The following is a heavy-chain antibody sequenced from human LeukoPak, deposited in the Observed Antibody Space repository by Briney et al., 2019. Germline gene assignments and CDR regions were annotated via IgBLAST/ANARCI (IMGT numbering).Heavy chain of an antibody. CDR1: GASISSGDYY. CDR2: IYYSGST. J-gene: IGHJ4*02. D-gene: IGHD4-17*01. Sequence: SQTLSLTCTVSGASISSGDYYWSWIRQPPGKGLEWIGYIYYSGSTYYNPSLKSRVTISVDTSKNQFSLKLSSVTAADTAVYYCARTRTDYGDYVEDYWGQGTLVTVSS. CDR3: ARTRTDYGDYVEDY. V-gene: IGHV4-30-4*01.